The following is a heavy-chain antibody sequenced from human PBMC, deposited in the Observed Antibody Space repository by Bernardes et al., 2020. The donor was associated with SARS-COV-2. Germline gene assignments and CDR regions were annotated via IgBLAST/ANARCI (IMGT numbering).Heavy chain of an antibody. J-gene: IGHJ6*02. Sequence: ASVKVSCKVSGYTLTELSMHWVRQAPGKGLEWMGGFDPEDGETIYAQKFQGRVTMTEDTSTDTAYMELSSLRSEDTAGYYCATDQRYYDILTGRTYYYGMDVWGQGTTVTVSS. CDR3: ATDQRYYDILTGRTYYYGMDV. CDR1: GYTLTELS. V-gene: IGHV1-24*01. D-gene: IGHD3-9*01. CDR2: FDPEDGET.